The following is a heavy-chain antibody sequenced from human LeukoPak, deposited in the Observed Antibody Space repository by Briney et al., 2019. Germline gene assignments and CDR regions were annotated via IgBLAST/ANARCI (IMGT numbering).Heavy chain of an antibody. J-gene: IGHJ4*02. D-gene: IGHD3-9*01. CDR3: ARDGVGVGLRYFDSSYYFDY. CDR2: ISAYNGNT. V-gene: IGHV1-18*01. Sequence: ASVKVSCKASGYTFTSYGISWVRQAPGQGLEWMGWISAYNGNTNYAQKLQGRVTMTTDTSTSTAYMELGSLRSDDTAVYYCARDGVGVGLRYFDSSYYFDYWGQGTLVTVSS. CDR1: GYTFTSYG.